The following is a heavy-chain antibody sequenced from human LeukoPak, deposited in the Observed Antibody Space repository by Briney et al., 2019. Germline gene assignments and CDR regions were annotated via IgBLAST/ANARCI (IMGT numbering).Heavy chain of an antibody. CDR3: ARGRRFGELSHPTYYFDY. V-gene: IGHV3-23*01. Sequence: GGSLRLSCAASGFSFSDFGMSWVRQTPGKGLEWMSTLSVSDGTTYYADSVKGRFTLSRDNSKHTWYLQMNSLRAEDTVVYYCARGRRFGELSHPTYYFDYWGQGTQVTVSS. J-gene: IGHJ4*02. CDR1: GFSFSDFG. D-gene: IGHD3-10*01. CDR2: LSVSDGTT.